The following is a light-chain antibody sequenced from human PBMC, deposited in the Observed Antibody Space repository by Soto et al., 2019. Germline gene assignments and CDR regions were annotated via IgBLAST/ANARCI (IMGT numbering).Light chain of an antibody. CDR3: QHYGSSPPYT. CDR2: GAA. J-gene: IGKJ2*01. V-gene: IGKV3-20*01. Sequence: EIVLTQSPGTLSLSPGQRVSLSCRASQSVSSTYLAWYQQKPGQAPRLLIYGAAYRATGIPDRFSGSGSGTDFTLNISRLEPEDFAVYYCQHYGSSPPYTFGQGTKLEIK. CDR1: QSVSSTY.